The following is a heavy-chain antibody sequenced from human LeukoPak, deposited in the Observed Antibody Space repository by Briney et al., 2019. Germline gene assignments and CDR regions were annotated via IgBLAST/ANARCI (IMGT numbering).Heavy chain of an antibody. V-gene: IGHV3-30*02. CDR1: GFTFNSYN. CDR2: IRNDGSDR. CDR3: ARGAVAGTLWAYYFDY. J-gene: IGHJ4*02. Sequence: GESLRLSCATSGFTFNSYNIHWVRQAAGKGLDWVAFIRNDGSDRYYADSVKGRFTISRDPSKNTAYLQMNSLRAEDTALYYCARGAVAGTLWAYYFDYWGQGTLVTVSS. D-gene: IGHD6-19*01.